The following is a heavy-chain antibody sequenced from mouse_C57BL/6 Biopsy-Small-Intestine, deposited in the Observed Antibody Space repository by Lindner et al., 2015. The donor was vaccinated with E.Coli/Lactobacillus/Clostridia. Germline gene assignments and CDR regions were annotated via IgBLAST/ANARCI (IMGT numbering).Heavy chain of an antibody. CDR1: GYSFTGYN. D-gene: IGHD2-1*01. Sequence: VQLQESGAELVKPGAPVKISCKASGYSFTGYNMNWVKQSHGKSLEWIGNIDPYYGITSYNQKFKGKATLTVDKSSSTAYMQLNSLTSEDSAVYYCAREDLPYYFDYWGQGTTLTVSS. CDR2: IDPYYGIT. J-gene: IGHJ2*01. CDR3: AREDLPYYFDY. V-gene: IGHV1-39*01.